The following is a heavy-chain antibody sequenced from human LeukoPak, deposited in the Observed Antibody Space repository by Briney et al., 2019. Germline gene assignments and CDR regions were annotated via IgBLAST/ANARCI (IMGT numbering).Heavy chain of an antibody. CDR2: ISTSSSYI. J-gene: IGHJ1*01. V-gene: IGHV3-21*01. D-gene: IGHD6-19*01. CDR3: ARDGPHSSGWTGYFQH. Sequence: GGSLRLSCAASGFTFSTYNMNWVRQAPGKGLEWVSCISTSSSYIYYSDSVKGRLTISRDNSKNTLYLQMNSLRVEDTAVYYCARDGPHSSGWTGYFQHWGQGTLVTVSS. CDR1: GFTFSTYN.